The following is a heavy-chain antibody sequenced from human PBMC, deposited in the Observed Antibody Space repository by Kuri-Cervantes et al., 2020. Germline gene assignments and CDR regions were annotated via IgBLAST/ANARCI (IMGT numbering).Heavy chain of an antibody. CDR3: ARVHSNLYYYMDV. Sequence: GESLKISCAASGFTFSSYGMHWVRQAPGKGLEWVSYISSSSSTIYYADSVKGRFTISRDNAKNSLYLQMNSLRAEDTAVYYCARVHSNLYYYMDVWGKGTTVPSP. CDR1: GFTFSSYG. CDR2: ISSSSSTI. J-gene: IGHJ6*03. V-gene: IGHV3-48*01. D-gene: IGHD4-11*01.